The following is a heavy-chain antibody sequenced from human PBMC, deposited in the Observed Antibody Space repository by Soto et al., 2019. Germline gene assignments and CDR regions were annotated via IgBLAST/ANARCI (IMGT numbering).Heavy chain of an antibody. V-gene: IGHV4-30-2*01. CDR1: GGSIRSGGYS. CDR3: ASGLQPPMGV. CDR2: IYHSGST. Sequence: SETLSLTCAVSGGSIRSGGYSWSWIRQPPGKGLEWIGYIYHSGSTYYNPSLKSRVTISVDRSKNQFSLKLSSVTAADTAVYYCASGLQPPMGVWGQGTTVTVSS. D-gene: IGHD4-4*01. J-gene: IGHJ6*02.